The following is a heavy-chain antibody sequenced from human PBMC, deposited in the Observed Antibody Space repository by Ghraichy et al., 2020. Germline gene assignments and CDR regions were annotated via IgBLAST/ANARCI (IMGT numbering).Heavy chain of an antibody. D-gene: IGHD4-11*01. CDR1: GYTFTGYH. V-gene: IGHV1-2*06. CDR2: INPDSGAT. Sequence: VKVSCKASGYTFTGYHMHWVRQAPGQGLEWMGRINPDSGATNYAQKFQVRVTMTRDTSISTAYMELSSLRSDDTAVYYCARDLLGSYSDYDDGFDIWGQGTMVTVSS. J-gene: IGHJ3*02. CDR3: ARDLLGSYSDYDDGFDI.